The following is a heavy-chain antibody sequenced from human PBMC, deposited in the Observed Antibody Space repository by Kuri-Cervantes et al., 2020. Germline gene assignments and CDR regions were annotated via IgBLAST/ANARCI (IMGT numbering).Heavy chain of an antibody. V-gene: IGHV4-39*07. CDR1: GGSISSSSYY. CDR2: INHSGST. CDR3: ARAFKPPVGLLRACAAFDI. Sequence: SETLSLTCTVSGGSISSSSYYWGWIRQPPGKGLEWIGEINHSGSTNYNPSLKGRVTISVDTSKNQFSLKLSSVTAADTAVYYCARAFKPPVGLLRACAAFDIWGQGTMVTVSS. D-gene: IGHD2-15*01. J-gene: IGHJ3*02.